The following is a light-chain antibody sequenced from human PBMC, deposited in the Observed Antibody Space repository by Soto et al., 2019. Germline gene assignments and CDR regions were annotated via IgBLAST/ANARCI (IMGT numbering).Light chain of an antibody. V-gene: IGLV3-21*01. CDR2: YDA. CDR3: QVWDTSTDHPWV. Sequence: SYELTQPTSVSVAPGKTARITCGGNKIGSKSVHWYQQKPGQAPVLVIYYDADRPSGIPARFSGSNSGNTATLTISRVEAGDEADYFCQVWDTSTDHPWVFGTGTKGTVL. CDR1: KIGSKS. J-gene: IGLJ1*01.